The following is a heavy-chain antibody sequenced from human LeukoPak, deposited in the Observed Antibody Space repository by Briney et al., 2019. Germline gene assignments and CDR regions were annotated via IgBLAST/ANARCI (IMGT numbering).Heavy chain of an antibody. Sequence: ASVKVSCKASGYTFTGYCMHWVRQAPGQGLEWMGWINPNSGGTNYAQKFQGRVTVTRDTSISTAYMELSRLRSDDTAVYYCARGPRHIVVVTAFPPDYWGQGTLVTVSS. CDR1: GYTFTGYC. J-gene: IGHJ4*02. CDR2: INPNSGGT. CDR3: ARGPRHIVVVTAFPPDY. D-gene: IGHD2-21*02. V-gene: IGHV1-2*02.